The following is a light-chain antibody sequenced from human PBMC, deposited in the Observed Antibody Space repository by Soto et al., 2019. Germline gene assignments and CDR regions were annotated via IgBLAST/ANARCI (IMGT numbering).Light chain of an antibody. J-gene: IGKJ3*01. CDR1: QSVSSY. CDR3: QQRSNLPFT. Sequence: EIMLTQSPATLSLYPGERATLSCRASQSVSSYLAWYQQKPGQAPRLLIYDASNRATGIPARFSGSGSWTDFTLTIRSLEPEDFAVYYCQQRSNLPFTFCPGTKVDI. CDR2: DAS. V-gene: IGKV3-11*01.